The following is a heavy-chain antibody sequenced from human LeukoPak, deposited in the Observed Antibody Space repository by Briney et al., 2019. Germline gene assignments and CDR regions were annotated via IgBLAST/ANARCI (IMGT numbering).Heavy chain of an antibody. J-gene: IGHJ6*02. V-gene: IGHV5-51*01. D-gene: IGHD6-13*01. CDR2: IYPADSDT. Sequence: GASLKISCKGSGYSFTSYWIGWVRQMPGKGLEWMGIIYPADSDTTYSPSLQGQVTISAGKSISTAYLQWSSLKASDTAMYYCARRGSSHMDVWGQGTTVTVSS. CDR3: ARRGSSHMDV. CDR1: GYSFTSYW.